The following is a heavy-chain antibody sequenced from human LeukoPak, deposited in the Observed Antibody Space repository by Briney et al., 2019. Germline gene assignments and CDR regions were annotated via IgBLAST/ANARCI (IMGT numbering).Heavy chain of an antibody. CDR3: AREETWDCSGGSCYPYYFDY. D-gene: IGHD2-15*01. V-gene: IGHV3-7*01. J-gene: IGHJ4*02. Sequence: TGGSLRLSCAASGFTFSSYWMSWVRQAPGKGLEWVANIKQDGSEKYYVDSVKGRFTISRDNAKNSLYLQMNSLRAEDTAVYYCAREETWDCSGGSCYPYYFDYWGQGPLVTVSS. CDR1: GFTFSSYW. CDR2: IKQDGSEK.